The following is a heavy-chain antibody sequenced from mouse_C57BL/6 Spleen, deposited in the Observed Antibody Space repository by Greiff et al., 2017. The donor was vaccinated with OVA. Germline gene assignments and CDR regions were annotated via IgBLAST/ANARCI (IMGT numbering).Heavy chain of an antibody. D-gene: IGHD3-2*02. J-gene: IGHJ4*01. V-gene: IGHV1-69*01. CDR2: IDPYDSYT. CDR3: ARVQLRLYAMDY. CDR1: GYTFTSYW. Sequence: QVQLKQPGAELVMPGASVKLSCKASGYTFTSYWMHWVKQRPGQGLEWIGEIDPYDSYTNYNQKFKGKSTLTVDKSSSTAYMQLSSLTSEDSAVYYCARVQLRLYAMDYWGQGTSVTVSS.